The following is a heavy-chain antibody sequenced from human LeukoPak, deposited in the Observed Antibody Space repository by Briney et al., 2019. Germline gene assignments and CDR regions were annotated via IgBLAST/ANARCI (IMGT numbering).Heavy chain of an antibody. CDR1: GYTFTGYY. J-gene: IGHJ4*02. D-gene: IGHD1-26*01. CDR2: INPNSGGT. Sequence: GASVKVSCKASGYTFTGYYMHWVRQAPGQGLEWTGWINPNSGGTNYAQKFQGRVTMTRDTSISTAYMELSRLRSDDTAVHYCGRGAEWEPSDYWGQGTLVTVSS. CDR3: GRGAEWEPSDY. V-gene: IGHV1-2*02.